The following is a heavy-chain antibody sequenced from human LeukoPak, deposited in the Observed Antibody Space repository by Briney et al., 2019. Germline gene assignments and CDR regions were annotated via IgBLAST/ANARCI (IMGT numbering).Heavy chain of an antibody. J-gene: IGHJ6*02. CDR2: ISGSGGST. CDR1: GFTFSSYG. D-gene: IGHD3-22*01. V-gene: IGHV3-23*01. Sequence: GGSLRLSCAASGFTFSSYGMHWVRQAPGKGLEWVSAISGSGGSTYYADSVKGRFTISRDNAKNSLYLQMNSLRAEDTAVYYCARTWLIHGMDVWGQGTTVTVSS. CDR3: ARTWLIHGMDV.